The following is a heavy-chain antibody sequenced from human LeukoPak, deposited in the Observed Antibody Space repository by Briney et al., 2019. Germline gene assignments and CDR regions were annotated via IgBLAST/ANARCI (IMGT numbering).Heavy chain of an antibody. CDR2: ISSSGSTI. D-gene: IGHD6-6*01. CDR1: GFTFSSYE. V-gene: IGHV3-48*03. CDR3: VRRDIYTTSSWGAFDI. J-gene: IGHJ3*02. Sequence: GGSLRLSCAASGFTFSSYEMNWVRQAPGKGLEWVSYISSSGSTIYYADSVKGRFTISRDNSNNMVYLQMDSLRTDDTALYYCVRRDIYTTSSWGAFDIWGQGTLATVSS.